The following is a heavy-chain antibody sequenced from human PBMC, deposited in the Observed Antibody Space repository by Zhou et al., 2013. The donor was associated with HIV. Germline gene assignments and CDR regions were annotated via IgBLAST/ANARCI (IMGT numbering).Heavy chain of an antibody. CDR1: GYTFTGYY. Sequence: QVQLVQSGAEVKKPGASVKVSCKASGYTFTGYYMHWVRQAPGQGLEWMGWINPNSGGTNYAQKFQGRVTMTRDTSISTAYMELSRLRSDDTAVYYCARVRVVPAAEREYYFDYWGQGTLVTVS. CDR3: ARVRVVPAAEREYYFDY. CDR2: INPNSGGT. J-gene: IGHJ4*02. D-gene: IGHD2-2*01. V-gene: IGHV1-2*02.